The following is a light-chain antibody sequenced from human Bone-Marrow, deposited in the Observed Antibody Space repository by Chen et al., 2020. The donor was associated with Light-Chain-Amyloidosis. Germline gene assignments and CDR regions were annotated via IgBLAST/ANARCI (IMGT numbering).Light chain of an antibody. CDR3: QSYDNSLSGSRV. J-gene: IGLJ2*01. V-gene: IGLV1-40*01. Sequence: QSVLTQPPSVSGAPGQRVTSSCTGSSSNIGAGFDVHWYQRLPGTAPKLLIYANNNRPPGVPDRFSGSKSGTSASLAITGLQAEDEADYYCQSYDNSLSGSRVFGGGTKLTVL. CDR1: SSNIGAGFD. CDR2: ANN.